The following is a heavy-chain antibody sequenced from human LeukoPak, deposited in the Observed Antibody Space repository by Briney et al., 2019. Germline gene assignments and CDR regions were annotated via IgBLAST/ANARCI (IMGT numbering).Heavy chain of an antibody. CDR1: GGSFSGYY. Sequence: KPSETLSLTCAVYGGSFSGYYWSWIRQPPGKGLEWIGEINHSGGTNYNPSLKSRVTISVDTSKNQFSLKLSSVTAADTAVYYCARMRYCSSTSCYRASYGMDVWGQGTTVTVSS. CDR3: ARMRYCSSTSCYRASYGMDV. CDR2: INHSGGT. J-gene: IGHJ6*02. D-gene: IGHD2-2*02. V-gene: IGHV4-34*01.